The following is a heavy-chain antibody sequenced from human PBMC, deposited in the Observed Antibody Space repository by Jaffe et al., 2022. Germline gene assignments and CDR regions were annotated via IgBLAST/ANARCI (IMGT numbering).Heavy chain of an antibody. CDR1: GFTFSSYA. J-gene: IGHJ3*02. D-gene: IGHD3-3*01. CDR2: ISGSGGST. Sequence: EVQLLESGGGLVQPGGSLRLSCAASGFTFSSYAMSWVRQAPGKGLEWVSAISGSGGSTYYADSVKGRFTISRDNSKNTLYLQMNSLRAEDTAVYYCAKSDPKARGWSGYYIGAFDIWGQGTMVTVSS. CDR3: AKSDPKARGWSGYYIGAFDI. V-gene: IGHV3-23*01.